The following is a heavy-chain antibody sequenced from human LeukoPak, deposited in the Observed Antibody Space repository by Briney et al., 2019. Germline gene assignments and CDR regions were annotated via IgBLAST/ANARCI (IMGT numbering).Heavy chain of an antibody. J-gene: IGHJ4*02. D-gene: IGHD2-2*01. CDR1: GFTFSSFG. CDR2: VSYDGSKK. Sequence: RGSLRLSCAASGFTFSSFGMHWVRQAPGKGPEWVAVVSYDGSKKFYGDSVKGRFTISRDNSKNTVYQQMNSLRAEDTALYYCAKERSTTTWYDHWGQGILVTVSS. CDR3: AKERSTTTWYDH. V-gene: IGHV3-30*18.